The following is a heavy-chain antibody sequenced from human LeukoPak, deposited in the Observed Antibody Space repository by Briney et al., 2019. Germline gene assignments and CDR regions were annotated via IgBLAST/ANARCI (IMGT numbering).Heavy chain of an antibody. J-gene: IGHJ4*02. CDR3: AKVLYGYSAVGLVGFDN. D-gene: IGHD3-22*01. V-gene: IGHV3-30*02. Sequence: HAGGSLRLSCAASGFTLSSYGMHWVRQAPGKGLEWVAFIRYDGSNKYYADSVKGRFSISRDNSKNTLYLQMNSLRDEETAVYYCAKVLYGYSAVGLVGFDNWGQGTLVTVSS. CDR2: IRYDGSNK. CDR1: GFTLSSYG.